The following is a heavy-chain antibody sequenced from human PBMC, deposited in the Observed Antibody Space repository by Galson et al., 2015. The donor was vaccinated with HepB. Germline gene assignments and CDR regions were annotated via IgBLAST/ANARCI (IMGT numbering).Heavy chain of an antibody. Sequence: SLRLSCAASGFTFSSYGMHWVRQAPGKGLEWVAVISYDGSNKYYADSVKGRFTISRDNSKNTLYLQMNSLRAEDTAVYYCAKEEGDIVVVVAATRYYYMDVWSKGTTVTVSS. J-gene: IGHJ6*03. D-gene: IGHD2-15*01. CDR1: GFTFSSYG. V-gene: IGHV3-30*18. CDR2: ISYDGSNK. CDR3: AKEEGDIVVVVAATRYYYMDV.